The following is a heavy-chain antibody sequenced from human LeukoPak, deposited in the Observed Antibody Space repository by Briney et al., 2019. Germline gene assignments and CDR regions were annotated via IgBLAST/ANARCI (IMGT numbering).Heavy chain of an antibody. CDR3: AQASAVRGYYYYGMDV. CDR1: GFTFSSYA. V-gene: IGHV3-23*01. CDR2: ISDSGGIT. J-gene: IGHJ6*02. D-gene: IGHD3-10*02. Sequence: GSLRLSCAASGFTFSSYAMNWVRQAPGKGLEWVSGISDSGGITYYADSVKGRFTISRDNSKNTMYLQMNSLRVEDTAVYYCAQASAVRGYYYYGMDVWGQGTTVTVSS.